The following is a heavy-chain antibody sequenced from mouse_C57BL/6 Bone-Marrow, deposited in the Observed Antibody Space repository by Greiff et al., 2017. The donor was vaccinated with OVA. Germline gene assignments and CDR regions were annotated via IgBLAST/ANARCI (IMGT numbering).Heavy chain of an antibody. V-gene: IGHV1-59*01. CDR3: ARASSFRQRFAY. CDR1: GYTFTSYW. CDR2: IDPSDSYT. D-gene: IGHD3-2*01. Sequence: VQLQQPGAELVRPGTSVKLSCKASGYTFTSYWMHWVKQRPGQGLEWIGVIDPSDSYTNYNQKFKGKATLTVDTSSSTAYMQLSSLTSEDSAVDYCARASSFRQRFAYWGQGTLVTVSA. J-gene: IGHJ3*01.